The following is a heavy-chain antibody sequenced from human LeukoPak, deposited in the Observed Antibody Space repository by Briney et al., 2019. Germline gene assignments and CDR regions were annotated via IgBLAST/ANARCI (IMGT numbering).Heavy chain of an antibody. CDR3: ARGSIGYCSSTSCSNWFDP. J-gene: IGHJ5*02. Sequence: PGGSLRLSCAASGFTFSGSAMHWVRQASGKGLGWVGRIRSKANSYATAYAASVKGRFTISRDDSKNTAYLQMNSLRAEDTAVYYCARGSIGYCSSTSCSNWFDPWGQGTLVTVSS. CDR1: GFTFSGSA. D-gene: IGHD2-2*01. CDR2: IRSKANSYAT. V-gene: IGHV3-73*01.